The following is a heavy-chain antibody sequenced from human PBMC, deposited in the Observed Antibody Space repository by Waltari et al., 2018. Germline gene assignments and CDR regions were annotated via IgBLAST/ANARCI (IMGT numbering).Heavy chain of an antibody. CDR2: MKPTSGNT. D-gene: IGHD2-2*01. V-gene: IGHV1-8*01. CDR1: GYTFTSYD. J-gene: IGHJ6*02. CDR3: ARGIPDIVVVPAANNYYGMDV. Sequence: QVQLVQSGAEVKKPGASVKVSCKASGYTFTSYDINWVRQATGQGLEWMGWMKPTSGNTGGAQKFQGRGTMTRNTSISTAYMELSSLGAEDTAVYYCARGIPDIVVVPAANNYYGMDVWGQGTTVTVSS.